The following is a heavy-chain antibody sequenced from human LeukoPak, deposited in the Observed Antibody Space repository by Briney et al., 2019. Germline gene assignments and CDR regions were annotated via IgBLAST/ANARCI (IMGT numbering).Heavy chain of an antibody. Sequence: GGSLRLSCAASGFTFSDYYMSWIRQAPGKGLEWVSYISSSGITIYYADSVKGRFTISRDNAKNSLYLQMNSLRAEDTAVYYCARDSAYSSSPGAFDIWGQGTMVTVSS. D-gene: IGHD6-6*01. V-gene: IGHV3-11*01. CDR1: GFTFSDYY. J-gene: IGHJ3*02. CDR3: ARDSAYSSSPGAFDI. CDR2: ISSSGITI.